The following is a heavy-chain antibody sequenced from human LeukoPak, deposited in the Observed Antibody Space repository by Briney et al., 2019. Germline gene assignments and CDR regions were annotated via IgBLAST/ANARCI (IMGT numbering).Heavy chain of an antibody. V-gene: IGHV4-39*01. CDR2: IYYSGST. J-gene: IGHJ4*02. CDR1: GGSISSSSYY. D-gene: IGHD2-15*01. CDR3: AGRRYCSGGSCYDY. Sequence: SETLSLTCTVSGGSISSSSYYWGWIRQPPGKGLEWIGSIYYSGSTYYNPSLKSRVTISVDTSKNQFSLKLSSVTAADTAVYYCAGRRYCSGGSCYDYWGQGTLVTVSS.